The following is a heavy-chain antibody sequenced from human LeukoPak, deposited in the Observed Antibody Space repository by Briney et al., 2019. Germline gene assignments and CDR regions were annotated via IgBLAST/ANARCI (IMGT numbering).Heavy chain of an antibody. CDR3: ARGVRRVRFDP. Sequence: SETLSLTCTVSGGSISSYYWSWIRQPPGQGLEWIGYIYTSGSTNYNPSLKSRVTISVDTSKNQFSLKLSSVTAADTAVYYCARGVRRVRFDPWGQGTLVTVSS. D-gene: IGHD1-1*01. CDR2: IYTSGST. V-gene: IGHV4-4*09. J-gene: IGHJ5*02. CDR1: GGSISSYY.